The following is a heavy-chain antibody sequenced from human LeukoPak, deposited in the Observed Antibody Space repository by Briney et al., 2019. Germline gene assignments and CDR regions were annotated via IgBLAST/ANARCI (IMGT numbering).Heavy chain of an antibody. V-gene: IGHV4-34*01. CDR1: GGSFSGYY. D-gene: IGHD2-2*01. J-gene: IGHJ4*02. Sequence: SETLSLTCAVYGGSFSGYYWSWIRQPPGKGLEWIGEINHSGSTNYNPPLKSRVTISVDTSKNQFSLKLSSVTAADTAVYYCASSTSYQLPTPRDYWGQGTLVTVSS. CDR2: INHSGST. CDR3: ASSTSYQLPTPRDY.